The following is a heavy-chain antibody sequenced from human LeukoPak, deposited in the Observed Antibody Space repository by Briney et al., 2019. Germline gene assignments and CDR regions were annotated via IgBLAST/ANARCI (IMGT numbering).Heavy chain of an antibody. J-gene: IGHJ4*02. V-gene: IGHV1-46*01. CDR2: INPSGGST. CDR3: ARSQGLAVAGTRKVLGY. Sequence: ASVKVSCKASVYTFTSYYMHWVRQAPGQGLEWMGIINPSGGSTSYAQKFQGRVTMTRDTSTSTVYMELSSLRSEDTAVYYCARSQGLAVAGTRKVLGYWGQGTLVTVSS. D-gene: IGHD6-19*01. CDR1: VYTFTSYY.